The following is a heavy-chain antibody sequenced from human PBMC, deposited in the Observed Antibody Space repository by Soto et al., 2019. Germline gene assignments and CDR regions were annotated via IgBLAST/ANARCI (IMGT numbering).Heavy chain of an antibody. Sequence: GASVKVSCKASGYTFTGYYMHWVRQAPGQGLEWMGWINPNSGGTNYAQKFQGWVTMTRDTSISTAYMELSRLRSDDTAVYYCARDSSYCSSTSCGYYYYMDVWGKGTTVAVSS. D-gene: IGHD2-2*01. CDR3: ARDSSYCSSTSCGYYYYMDV. V-gene: IGHV1-2*04. CDR2: INPNSGGT. CDR1: GYTFTGYY. J-gene: IGHJ6*03.